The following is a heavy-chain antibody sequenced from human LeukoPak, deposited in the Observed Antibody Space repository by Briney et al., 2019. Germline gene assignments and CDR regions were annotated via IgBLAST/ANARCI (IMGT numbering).Heavy chain of an antibody. J-gene: IGHJ3*02. CDR3: ARDSNYYDSRAYYDTFDI. Sequence: PGGSLRLSCEASGFTFGTYWMAWARQAPGKGLEWVANIKKDGSEEHYVDSVRGRFTISRDNAKNSLYLQMSSLRAEDTAMYYCARDSNYYDSRAYYDTFDIWGQGTMVTVSS. V-gene: IGHV3-7*01. D-gene: IGHD3-22*01. CDR2: IKKDGSEE. CDR1: GFTFGTYW.